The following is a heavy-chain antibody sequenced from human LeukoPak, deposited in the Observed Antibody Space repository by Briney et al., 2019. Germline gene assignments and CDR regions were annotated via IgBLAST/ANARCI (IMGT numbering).Heavy chain of an antibody. CDR2: ISAYNGNT. V-gene: IGHV1-18*01. CDR1: GYTFTSYG. D-gene: IGHD3-3*01. J-gene: IGHJ4*02. Sequence: ASVKVSCKASGYTFTSYGISWVRQAPGQGLEWMGWISAYNGNTSYAQKFQGRVTMTRDMSTSTVYMELSSLRSDDTAVYYCAKAGSRLFGVLIPLSFDYWGQGTLVTVSS. CDR3: AKAGSRLFGVLIPLSFDY.